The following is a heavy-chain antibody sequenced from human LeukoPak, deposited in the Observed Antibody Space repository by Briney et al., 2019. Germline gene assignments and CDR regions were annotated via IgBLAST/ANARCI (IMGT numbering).Heavy chain of an antibody. J-gene: IGHJ3*02. CDR2: INWNSDSI. CDR3: ARGLHYYDSSGYDDAFDI. D-gene: IGHD3-22*01. Sequence: GRSLRLSCAVSGFTFDDYAMHWVRQVPGKGLEWVSGINWNSDSIGYADSVKGRFTISRDNAKNTLYLQMNSLRAEDTAVYYCARGLHYYDSSGYDDAFDIWGQGTMVTVSS. V-gene: IGHV3-9*01. CDR1: GFTFDDYA.